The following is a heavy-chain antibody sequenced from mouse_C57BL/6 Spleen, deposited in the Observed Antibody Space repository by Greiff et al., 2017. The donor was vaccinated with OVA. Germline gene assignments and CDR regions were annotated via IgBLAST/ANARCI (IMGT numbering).Heavy chain of an antibody. Sequence: QVHVKQSGAELAKPGASVKLSCKASGYTFTSYWMHWVKQRPGQGLEWIGYINPSSGYTTYNQKFKDKATLTADKSSSTAYMQLSNLSYEDSAGYYCVSSYNYAMDYWGQGTSVTVSS. CDR2: INPSSGYT. J-gene: IGHJ4*01. D-gene: IGHD1-1*01. CDR3: VSSYNYAMDY. V-gene: IGHV1-7*01. CDR1: GYTFTSYW.